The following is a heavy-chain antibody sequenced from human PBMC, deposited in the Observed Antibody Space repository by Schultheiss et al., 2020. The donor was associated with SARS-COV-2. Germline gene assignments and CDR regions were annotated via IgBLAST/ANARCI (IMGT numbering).Heavy chain of an antibody. CDR2: INHSGST. D-gene: IGHD4-11*01. J-gene: IGHJ3*02. CDR3: ARLRTMTTVTYAFDI. Sequence: SETLSLTCAVYGGSFSGYYWSWIRQPPGKGLEWIGEINHSGSTNYNPSLKSRVTISVDTSKNQFSLKLSSVTAADTAVYYCARLRTMTTVTYAFDIWGQGTMVTVSS. CDR1: GGSFSGYY. V-gene: IGHV4-34*01.